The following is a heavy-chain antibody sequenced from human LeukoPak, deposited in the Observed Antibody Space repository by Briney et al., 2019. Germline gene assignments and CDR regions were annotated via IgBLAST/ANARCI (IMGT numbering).Heavy chain of an antibody. CDR2: ISAYNGNT. CDR1: GYTFTSYG. Sequence: ASVKVSCKASGYTFTSYGISWVRQAPGQGLEWMGWISAYNGNTNYAQKLQGRVTMTTDTSTSTAYMELRSLRSDDTAVYYCARGHPTTIFGVVSTYYGMDVWGQGTTVTVSS. D-gene: IGHD3-3*01. V-gene: IGHV1-18*04. J-gene: IGHJ6*02. CDR3: ARGHPTTIFGVVSTYYGMDV.